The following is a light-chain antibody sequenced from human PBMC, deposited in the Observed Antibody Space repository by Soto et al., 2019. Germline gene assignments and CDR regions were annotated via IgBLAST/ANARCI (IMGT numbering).Light chain of an antibody. CDR3: QQGKHFPLT. Sequence: DIQMTQSPASVSASVGDRVTITCRASQVISGWLAWYQQKPGKAPKVLIFADSSLQSGVPSRFSCSGSGTHFTLTISSLQPEDLATYDCQQGKHFPLTFGGGTKVEIK. J-gene: IGKJ4*01. V-gene: IGKV1-12*01. CDR2: ADS. CDR1: QVISGW.